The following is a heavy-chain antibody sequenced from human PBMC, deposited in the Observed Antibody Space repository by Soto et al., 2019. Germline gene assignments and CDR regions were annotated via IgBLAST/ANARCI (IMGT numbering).Heavy chain of an antibody. CDR2: IWSDGTTK. D-gene: IGHD2-15*01. Sequence: QEQVVESGGGVVQPGRSLRLSCAASGFTLSSYAMHWVRQAPGKGLEWVAMIWSDGTTKYYADSVKGRFTISRDSSKKTWYLQMNSLRAEDTAVYYCARFNIVLDRTFDYWGQGTMVTVSS. V-gene: IGHV3-33*01. CDR3: ARFNIVLDRTFDY. CDR1: GFTLSSYA. J-gene: IGHJ4*02.